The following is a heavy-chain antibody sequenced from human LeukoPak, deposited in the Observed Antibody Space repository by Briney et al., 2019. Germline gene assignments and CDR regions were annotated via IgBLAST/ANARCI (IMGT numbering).Heavy chain of an antibody. CDR1: GVTFSSYG. Sequence: GGSLRLSCAASGVTFSSYGMHWVRQAPGKGLEWVAVIWYDGSNKYYADSVKGRFTISRDNSKNTLYLQMNSLRAEDTAVYYCAREYCSGGSCYVFDYWGQGTLVTVSS. D-gene: IGHD2-15*01. CDR3: AREYCSGGSCYVFDY. CDR2: IWYDGSNK. V-gene: IGHV3-33*01. J-gene: IGHJ4*02.